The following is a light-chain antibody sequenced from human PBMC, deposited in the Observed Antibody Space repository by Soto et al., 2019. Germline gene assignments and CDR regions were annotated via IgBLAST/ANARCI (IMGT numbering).Light chain of an antibody. CDR1: QTISVS. CDR3: QHYNSYSRT. V-gene: IGKV1-5*01. Sequence: IQMTQSPSTLSASVGDTVTITCRASQTISVSLAWYRQKPGKAPNLLIYDASTLQEGVPSRFSGSGSGTEFTLTVTRLQPDDFATYYCQHYNSYSRTFGQGTKVEI. J-gene: IGKJ1*01. CDR2: DAS.